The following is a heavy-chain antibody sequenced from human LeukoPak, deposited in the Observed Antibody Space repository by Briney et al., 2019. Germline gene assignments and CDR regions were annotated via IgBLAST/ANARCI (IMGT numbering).Heavy chain of an antibody. J-gene: IGHJ4*02. CDR3: ARARLTGTTDY. CDR1: GGSFSGYH. D-gene: IGHD1-7*01. CDR2: INHSGST. Sequence: PSETLSLTCAVYGGSFSGYHWSWIRQPPGKGLEWIGEINHSGSTNYNPSLKSRVTISVDTSKNQFSLKLSSVTAADTAVYYCARARLTGTTDYWGQGTLVTVSS. V-gene: IGHV4-34*01.